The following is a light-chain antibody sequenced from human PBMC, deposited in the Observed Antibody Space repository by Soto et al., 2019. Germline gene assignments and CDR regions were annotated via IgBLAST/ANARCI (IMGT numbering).Light chain of an antibody. Sequence: EIVVTQSPGTLSLSLGERATLSCRASQSVSTSSLAWYQQKPGLAPRLLIFGTSDRASGIPDRFSGSGSGTDFSLTISRLEPEDFAVYYCQHYGSTPPDTFGQGTKVEIK. CDR2: GTS. CDR1: QSVSTSS. V-gene: IGKV3-20*01. CDR3: QHYGSTPPDT. J-gene: IGKJ2*01.